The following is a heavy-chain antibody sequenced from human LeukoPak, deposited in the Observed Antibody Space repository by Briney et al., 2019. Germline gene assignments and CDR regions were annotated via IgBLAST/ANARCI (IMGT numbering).Heavy chain of an antibody. J-gene: IGHJ3*02. CDR3: ARYSSGWYGAFDI. D-gene: IGHD6-19*01. Sequence: ASVKVSCKASGYTFTGYYMHWVRQAPGQGLEWMGWINPNSGGTNYAQKFQGRVTMTRDTSISTAYMELSRLRSDDTAVYHCARYSSGWYGAFDIWGQGTMVTVSS. CDR1: GYTFTGYY. V-gene: IGHV1-2*02. CDR2: INPNSGGT.